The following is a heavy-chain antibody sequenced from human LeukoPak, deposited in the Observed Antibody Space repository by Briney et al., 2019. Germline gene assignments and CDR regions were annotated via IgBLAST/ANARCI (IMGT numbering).Heavy chain of an antibody. J-gene: IGHJ3*02. Sequence: ASVKVSCKASGGTFSSYAISWVRQAPGQGLEWMGWIGTYGGDTYYAQKFQGRITVTTDTSTSTVYMELRNLRSDDTAVYYCAKNTIFGVVQHAFDIWGQGTMVTVSS. CDR1: GGTFSSYA. CDR2: IGTYGGDT. V-gene: IGHV1-18*01. CDR3: AKNTIFGVVQHAFDI. D-gene: IGHD3-3*01.